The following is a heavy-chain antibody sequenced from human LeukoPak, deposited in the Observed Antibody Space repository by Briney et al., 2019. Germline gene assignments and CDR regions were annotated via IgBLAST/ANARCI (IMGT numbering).Heavy chain of an antibody. CDR2: IKQDGSEK. CDR3: ARVGSHSGSLSLIKRNYYYYYYMDV. V-gene: IGHV3-7*01. J-gene: IGHJ6*03. D-gene: IGHD3-10*01. CDR1: GFIFSNYW. Sequence: GGSLRLSCATSGFIFSNYWMSWVRQAPGKGLEWVANIKQDGSEKYYVDSVKGRFTISRDNAKNSLYLQMNSLRAEDTAVYYCARVGSHSGSLSLIKRNYYYYYYMDVWGKGTTVTISS.